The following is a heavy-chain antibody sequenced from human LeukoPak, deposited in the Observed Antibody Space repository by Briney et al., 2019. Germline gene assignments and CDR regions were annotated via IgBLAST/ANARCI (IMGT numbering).Heavy chain of an antibody. Sequence: ASVKVSCKASGGTFISYAISWVRQAPGQGLEWMGGIIPIFGTANYAQKFQGRVTITADESTSTAYMELSSLRSEDTAVYYCARDGSGYDRGAFDIWGQGTMVTVSS. CDR2: IIPIFGTA. V-gene: IGHV1-69*13. CDR1: GGTFISYA. CDR3: ARDGSGYDRGAFDI. D-gene: IGHD5-12*01. J-gene: IGHJ3*02.